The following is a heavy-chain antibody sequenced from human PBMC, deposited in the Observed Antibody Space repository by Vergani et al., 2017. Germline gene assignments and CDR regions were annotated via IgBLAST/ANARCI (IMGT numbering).Heavy chain of an antibody. CDR2: IGSSGPYI. J-gene: IGHJ6*02. D-gene: IGHD2-8*01. CDR3: AIYCTSGGCPDNYGMEV. V-gene: IGHV3-21*06. CDR1: GFTFSDFS. Sequence: VQLVESGGGLVKPGGSLRLSCAASGFTFSDFSMSWVRQAPGKGLEWVAFIGSSGPYINYADSVKGRFIISRDNTNNSLFLQLRSLRAEDAAVYYCAIYCTSGGCPDNYGMEVWGQGATVTVSS.